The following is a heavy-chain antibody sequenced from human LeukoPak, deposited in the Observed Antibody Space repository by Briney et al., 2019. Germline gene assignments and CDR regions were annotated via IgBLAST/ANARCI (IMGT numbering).Heavy chain of an antibody. CDR1: GFTFSSYS. V-gene: IGHV3-21*01. CDR3: ARLQALAASGARNWFDP. D-gene: IGHD3-10*01. CDR2: ISSSSSYI. J-gene: IGHJ5*02. Sequence: KSGGSLRLSCAASGFTFSSYSMNWVRQAPGKGLEWVSSISSSSSYIYYADSVKGRFTISRDNAKNSLYLQMNSLRAEDTAVYYCARLQALAASGARNWFDPWGQGTLVTVSS.